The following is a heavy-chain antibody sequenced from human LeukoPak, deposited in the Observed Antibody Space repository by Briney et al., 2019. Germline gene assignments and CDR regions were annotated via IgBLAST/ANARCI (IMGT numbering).Heavy chain of an antibody. CDR1: GFTFSSYG. CDR2: IRYDGSNK. D-gene: IGHD6-19*01. V-gene: IGHV3-30*02. Sequence: PGGSLRLSCAASGFTFSSYGMHWVRHAPGKGLEWVAFIRYDGSNKYYADSVKGRFTISRDNSKNTLYLQMNSLRAEDTAVYYCAKTPVPYSSGWYALDYWGQGTLVTVFS. CDR3: AKTPVPYSSGWYALDY. J-gene: IGHJ4*02.